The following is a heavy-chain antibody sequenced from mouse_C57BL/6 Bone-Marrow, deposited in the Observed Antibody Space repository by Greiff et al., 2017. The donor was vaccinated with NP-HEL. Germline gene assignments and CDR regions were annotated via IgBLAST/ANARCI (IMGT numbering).Heavy chain of an antibody. CDR1: GFSLSTFGMG. V-gene: IGHV8-8*01. D-gene: IGHD2-1*01. CDR2: IWWDDDK. Sequence: QVTLKVCGPGILQPSQTLSLPCSFSGFSLSTFGMGVGWIRQPSGKGLEWLAHIWWDDDKYYNPALTSRLTISTDTSKNQVFLKIANVDTADTATYYCARIVYGNYLYYFDYWGQGTTLTVSS. J-gene: IGHJ2*01. CDR3: ARIVYGNYLYYFDY.